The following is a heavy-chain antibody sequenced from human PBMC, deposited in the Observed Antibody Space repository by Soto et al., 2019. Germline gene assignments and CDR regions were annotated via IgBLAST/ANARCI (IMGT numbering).Heavy chain of an antibody. CDR1: GYTFTSYG. Sequence: ASVKVSCKASGYTFTSYGIRWVRQAPGQGLEWMGWISAYNGNTNYAQKLQGRVTMTTDTSTSTAYMELRSLRSDDTAVYYCARGAIAAAGRILVWFDPWGQGTLVTVSS. CDR3: ARGAIAAAGRILVWFDP. J-gene: IGHJ5*02. CDR2: ISAYNGNT. D-gene: IGHD6-13*01. V-gene: IGHV1-18*01.